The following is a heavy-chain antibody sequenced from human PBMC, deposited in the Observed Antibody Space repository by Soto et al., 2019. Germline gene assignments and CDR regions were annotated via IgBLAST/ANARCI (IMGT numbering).Heavy chain of an antibody. CDR2: IWYDGSNK. D-gene: IGHD3-10*01. J-gene: IGHJ4*02. V-gene: IGHV3-33*01. CDR1: GFTFSSYG. Sequence: QVQLVESGGGVVQPGRSLRLSCAASGFTFSSYGMHWVRQAPGKGLEWVAVIWYDGSNKYYADSVKGRFTISRDNSKNTLYLQMNSLRDEDTGVYYCERDLWFGELDSYLDHWGQGNLVTVSS. CDR3: ERDLWFGELDSYLDH.